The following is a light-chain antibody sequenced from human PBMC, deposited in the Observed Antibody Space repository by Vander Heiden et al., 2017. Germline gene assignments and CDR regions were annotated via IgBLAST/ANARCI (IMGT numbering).Light chain of an antibody. CDR1: QDITNY. CDR2: DAS. Sequence: DVQMTQSPSSLSASVGDRVTITCQASQDITNYLNWYKQKPGRAPKRLIYDASNLETGVPSRFSGSGYGQDFTFTISSRQPEDIAPYYCQQHDDLPPRTFGEGTKMEIK. V-gene: IGKV1-33*01. J-gene: IGKJ2*01. CDR3: QQHDDLPPRT.